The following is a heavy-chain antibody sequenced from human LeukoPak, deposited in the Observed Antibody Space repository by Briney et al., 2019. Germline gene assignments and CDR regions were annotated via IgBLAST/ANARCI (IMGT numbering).Heavy chain of an antibody. D-gene: IGHD4/OR15-4a*01. V-gene: IGHV1-24*01. Sequence: ASVKVSCKVSGYTLTELSMHWVRQAPGKGLEWMGGFDPEDGGTIYAQNFQGRVTITADESTSTAYMELSSLRSEDTAVYYCARVNGFLDYGEWVVWGKGTTVTISS. CDR2: FDPEDGGT. CDR3: ARVNGFLDYGEWVV. J-gene: IGHJ6*04. CDR1: GYTLTELS.